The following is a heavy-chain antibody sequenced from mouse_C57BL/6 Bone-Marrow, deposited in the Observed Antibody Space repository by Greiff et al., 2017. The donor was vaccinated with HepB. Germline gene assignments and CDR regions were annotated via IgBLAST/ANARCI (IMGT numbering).Heavy chain of an antibody. CDR3: ARSPDYYGSSYRYFDV. CDR1: GYTFTSYW. CDR2: IYPSDSET. D-gene: IGHD1-1*01. Sequence: QVQLQQPGAELVRPGSSVKLSCKASGYTFTSYWMDWVKQRPGQGLEWIGNIYPSDSETHYNQKFKDKATLTVDKSSSTAYMQLSSLTSEDSAVYYCARSPDYYGSSYRYFDVWGTGTTVTVSS. J-gene: IGHJ1*03. V-gene: IGHV1-61*01.